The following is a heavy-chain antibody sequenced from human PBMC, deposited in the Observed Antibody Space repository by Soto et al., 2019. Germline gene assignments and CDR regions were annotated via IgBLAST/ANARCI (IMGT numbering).Heavy chain of an antibody. V-gene: IGHV3-7*02. Sequence: EVQMVESGGGLVQPGGSLRLSCEASGFTFSSRWMTWVRQAPGKGLEWVANIKQDEHEKVYVDSVKGRFTISRDNAKNSLYLQMNSLRAEDTAVYYCATNDGPLAAGLVLDFWGQGTLVTVSS. J-gene: IGHJ4*02. CDR2: IKQDEHEK. CDR1: GFTFSSRW. D-gene: IGHD6-13*01. CDR3: ATNDGPLAAGLVLDF.